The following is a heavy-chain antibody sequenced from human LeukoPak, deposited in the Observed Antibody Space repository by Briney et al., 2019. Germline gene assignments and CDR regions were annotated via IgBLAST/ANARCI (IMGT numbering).Heavy chain of an antibody. Sequence: GGSLRLSCAASGFTFSSYGMHWVRQAPGKGLEWVAVIWYDGSNKYYADSVKGRFTISRDNAKNSLYLQMNSLRAEDTAVYYCARDEFNYYGSGSYYNFDYWGQGTLVTVSS. D-gene: IGHD3-10*01. J-gene: IGHJ4*02. V-gene: IGHV3-33*01. CDR1: GFTFSSYG. CDR2: IWYDGSNK. CDR3: ARDEFNYYGSGSYYNFDY.